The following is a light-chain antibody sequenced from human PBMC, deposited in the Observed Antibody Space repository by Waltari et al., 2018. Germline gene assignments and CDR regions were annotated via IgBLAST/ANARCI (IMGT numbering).Light chain of an antibody. V-gene: IGKV2-28*01. Sequence: DIVMTQSPLFLPVTDGEPASISCRSSQSLLHSNGYTFLDWYLQKPGQSPLLLIYMVSNRASGVPDRFSGSGSGTDFTLKISRVEAEDVGIYYCMQARQTPWTFGQGTRGEIK. CDR1: QSLLHSNGYTF. J-gene: IGKJ1*01. CDR3: MQARQTPWT. CDR2: MVS.